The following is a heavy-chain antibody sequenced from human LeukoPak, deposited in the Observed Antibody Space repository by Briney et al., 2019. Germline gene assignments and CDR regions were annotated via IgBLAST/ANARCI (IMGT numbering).Heavy chain of an antibody. Sequence: SETLSLTCTVSGGSISSSSYYWGWIRQPPGKGLEWIGSISYSGPTYYNPSLKSRVTISVDTSKNQFSLKLSSVTAAVTAVYYCAKGLGYSYGFGTFLDWGQGTLVTVSS. J-gene: IGHJ4*02. CDR1: GGSISSSSYY. CDR2: ISYSGPT. V-gene: IGHV4-39*07. CDR3: AKGLGYSYGFGTFLD. D-gene: IGHD5-18*01.